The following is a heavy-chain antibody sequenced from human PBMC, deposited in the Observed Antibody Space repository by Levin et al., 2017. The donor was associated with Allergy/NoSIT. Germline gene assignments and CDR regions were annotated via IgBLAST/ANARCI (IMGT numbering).Heavy chain of an antibody. D-gene: IGHD2-15*01. Sequence: GASVKVSCKASGYTVTGHYMHWVRQAPGQGLEWMGWINPNSGDTHYAPKFQGRVTMTRDTSISTVSLALNSLRSADTAVYYCARSAVNVGVVAAADCGGQGTLVTVSS. V-gene: IGHV1-2*02. CDR2: INPNSGDT. CDR1: GYTVTGHY. J-gene: IGHJ4*02. CDR3: ARSAVNVGVVAAADC.